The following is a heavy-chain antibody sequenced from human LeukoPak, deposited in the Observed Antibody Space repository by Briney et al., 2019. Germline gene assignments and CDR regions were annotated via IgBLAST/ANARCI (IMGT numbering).Heavy chain of an antibody. CDR2: TYYRSQWYY. CDR1: GESVPSTGAS. V-gene: IGHV6-1*01. Sequence: PSQTLSLTCAISGESVPSTGASWNWIRQSPSRGLEWLGRTYYRSQWYYEYALSVKSRIIVAPDTSKNQFSLQLNSVTPEDTAVYYCVRGNYNFDYWGQGSLVTVSS. CDR3: VRGNYNFDY. D-gene: IGHD5-24*01. J-gene: IGHJ4*02.